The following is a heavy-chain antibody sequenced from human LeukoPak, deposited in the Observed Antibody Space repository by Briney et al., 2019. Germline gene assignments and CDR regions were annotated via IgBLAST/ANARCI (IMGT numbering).Heavy chain of an antibody. CDR1: GGSISSGSYY. CDR3: AREGNIGVVIMDY. CDR2: IYHSGST. Sequence: SQTLSLTCTVSGGSISSGSYYWGWIRQPPGKGLEWIGSIYHSGSTYYNPSLKSRVTISVDTSKNQFSLKLSSVTAADTAVYYCAREGNIGVVIMDYWGQGTLVTVSS. D-gene: IGHD3-3*01. V-gene: IGHV4-39*07. J-gene: IGHJ4*02.